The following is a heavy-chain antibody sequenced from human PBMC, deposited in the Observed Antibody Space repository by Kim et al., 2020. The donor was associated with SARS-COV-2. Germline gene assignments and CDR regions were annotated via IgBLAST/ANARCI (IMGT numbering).Heavy chain of an antibody. CDR1: GYSFTSYW. V-gene: IGHV5-51*01. J-gene: IGHJ5*02. CDR3: ARLAWGRIAVGGYNWFDP. Sequence: GESLKISCKGSGYSFTSYWIGWVRQMPGKGLEWMGIIYPGDSDTRYSPSFQGQVTISADKSISTAYLQWSSLKASDSAMYYCARLAWGRIAVGGYNWFDPWGQGTLVTVSS. CDR2: IYPGDSDT. D-gene: IGHD6-19*01.